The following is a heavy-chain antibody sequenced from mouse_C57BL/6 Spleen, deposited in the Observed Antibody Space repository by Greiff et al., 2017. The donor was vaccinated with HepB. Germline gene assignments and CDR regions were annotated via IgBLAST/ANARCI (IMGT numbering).Heavy chain of an antibody. CDR3: ERGYYGSSYRAMDY. Sequence: EVKLMESGGGLVKPGGSLKLSCAASGFTFSDYGMHWVRQAPEKGLEWVAYISSGSSTIYYADTVKGRFTISRDNAKNTLFLQMTSLRSEDTAMYYCERGYYGSSYRAMDYWGQGTSVTVSS. V-gene: IGHV5-17*01. CDR2: ISSGSSTI. J-gene: IGHJ4*01. CDR1: GFTFSDYG. D-gene: IGHD1-1*01.